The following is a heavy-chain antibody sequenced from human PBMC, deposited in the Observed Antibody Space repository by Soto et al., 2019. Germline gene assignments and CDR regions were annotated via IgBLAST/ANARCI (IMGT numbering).Heavy chain of an antibody. Sequence: SETLSLTCAVYGGSFSGYYWSWIRQPPGKGLEWIGEINHSGSTNYNPSLKSRVTISVDTSKNQFSLKLSSVTAADTAVYYCARVPRPAYRQGIAVAGTTPYYFDYWGQGTLVTVSS. CDR1: GGSFSGYY. J-gene: IGHJ4*02. CDR2: INHSGST. D-gene: IGHD6-19*01. V-gene: IGHV4-34*01. CDR3: ARVPRPAYRQGIAVAGTTPYYFDY.